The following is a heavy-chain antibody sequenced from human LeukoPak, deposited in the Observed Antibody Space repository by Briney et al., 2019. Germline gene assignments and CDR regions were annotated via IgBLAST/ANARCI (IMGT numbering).Heavy chain of an antibody. CDR2: IYYSGST. CDR3: AREQDCSSTSCYRLYYYYYGVDV. Sequence: SQTLSLTCTVSGGSISSGGYYWSWIRQHPGKGLEWIGYIYYSGSTYYNPSLKSRVTISVDTSKNQFSLKLSSVTAADTAVYYCAREQDCSSTSCYRLYYYYYGVDVWGQGTTVTVSS. D-gene: IGHD2-2*01. J-gene: IGHJ6*02. V-gene: IGHV4-31*03. CDR1: GGSISSGGYY.